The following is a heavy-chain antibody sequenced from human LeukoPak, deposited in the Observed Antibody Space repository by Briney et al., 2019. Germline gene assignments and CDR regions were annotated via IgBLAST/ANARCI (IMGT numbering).Heavy chain of an antibody. CDR1: GFPFYNYR. V-gene: IGHV3-23*01. D-gene: IGHD1-26*01. CDR2: VNADGGNT. Sequence: GGSLRLSCAASGFPFYNYRMSWVRQAPGKGLEWVSTVNADGGNTYYADSVTGRFTISRDHSKSTLNLQMNSLRGEDTALYYFTKRVKYGGTWDHFADWGQGTLVTVAS. CDR3: TKRVKYGGTWDHFAD. J-gene: IGHJ4*02.